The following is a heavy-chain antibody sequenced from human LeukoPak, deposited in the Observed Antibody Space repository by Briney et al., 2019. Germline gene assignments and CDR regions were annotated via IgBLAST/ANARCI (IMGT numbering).Heavy chain of an antibody. J-gene: IGHJ1*01. CDR2: FYNSGSS. CDR3: AREGYGDSVH. D-gene: IGHD2-21*02. Sequence: SETLSLTCTVSGGSISYTTYYWGWIRQPPGEGLEWIGSFYNSGSSYYNPSLKSRVTISVDTSKNQFSLKLSSVTAADTAVYYCAREGYGDSVHWGQGTLVTVSS. V-gene: IGHV4-39*07. CDR1: GGSISYTTYY.